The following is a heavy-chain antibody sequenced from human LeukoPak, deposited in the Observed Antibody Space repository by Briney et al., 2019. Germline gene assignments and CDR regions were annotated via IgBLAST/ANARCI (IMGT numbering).Heavy chain of an antibody. D-gene: IGHD2-21*02. CDR3: TRDHPFCGGDCYSLKLDY. J-gene: IGHJ4*02. CDR1: GFSFSSYG. V-gene: IGHV3-30*02. CDR2: IRYEKNEK. Sequence: GGSLRLSCAASGFSFSSYGFHWVRQAPGKGLEWVAFIRYEKNEKYYADSVKGRFSISRDNSKNILYLEMNSLRPEDTAVYYCTRDHPFCGGDCYSLKLDYWGQGTLVTVSS.